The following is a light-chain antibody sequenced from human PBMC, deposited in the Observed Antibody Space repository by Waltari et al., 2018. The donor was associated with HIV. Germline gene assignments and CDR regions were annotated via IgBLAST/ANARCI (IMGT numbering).Light chain of an antibody. V-gene: IGLV3-27*01. Sequence: SYELTQPSSVSASPGQTARITCSGDVLANKYARWFQQKPGQAPVLVIYTDSERPSGIPERFSGSSSGTTVTLTISGAQVEDEAHYYCYSAADNDLRVFGGGTKLTVL. J-gene: IGLJ3*02. CDR2: TDS. CDR1: VLANKY. CDR3: YSAADNDLRV.